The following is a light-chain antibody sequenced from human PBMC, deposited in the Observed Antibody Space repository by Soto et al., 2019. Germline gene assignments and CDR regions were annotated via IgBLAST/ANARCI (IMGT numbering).Light chain of an antibody. V-gene: IGKV1-12*01. CDR1: QVISAW. CDR3: HQASSFPLT. J-gene: IGKJ4*01. CDR2: KGT. Sequence: DIQMTQSPSSVSASVGDTVTITCRASQVISAWLAWYQQKPGRAPKLLIYKGTNLQVGVPPRFSGSASETVFTFALTITNLQPEDFATYYCHQASSFPLTFGGGTKVEN.